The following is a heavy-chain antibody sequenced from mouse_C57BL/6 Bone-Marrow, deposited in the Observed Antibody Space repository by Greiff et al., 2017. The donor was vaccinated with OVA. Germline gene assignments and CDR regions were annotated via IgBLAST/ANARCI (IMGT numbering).Heavy chain of an antibody. D-gene: IGHD3-2*02. Sequence: VQLQQSGAELVRPGASVKLSCTASGFNIKDDYMHWVKQRPEQGLEWIGWIDPENGDTEYASKFQGKATITADTSSNTAYQQLSSLTSEDTAVYYCTASGYPFDYWGQGTTLTVSS. CDR3: TASGYPFDY. J-gene: IGHJ2*01. V-gene: IGHV14-4*01. CDR1: GFNIKDDY. CDR2: IDPENGDT.